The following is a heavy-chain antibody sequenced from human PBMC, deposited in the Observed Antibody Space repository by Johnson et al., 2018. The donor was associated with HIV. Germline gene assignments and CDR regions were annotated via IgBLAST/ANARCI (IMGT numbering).Heavy chain of an antibody. V-gene: IGHV3-20*04. CDR2: INWNGGST. D-gene: IGHD2-21*01. CDR1: GFTFDDYG. Sequence: VQLVESGGGVIRPGGSLRLSCAASGFTFDDYGMSWVRQVPGKGLEWVSGINWNGGSTGYADSVKGRFTISRDNANNSLHLQMNSLRAEDTAVYYCVRRMVVGYHAFDIWGQGTVVTVSS. CDR3: VRRMVVGYHAFDI. J-gene: IGHJ3*02.